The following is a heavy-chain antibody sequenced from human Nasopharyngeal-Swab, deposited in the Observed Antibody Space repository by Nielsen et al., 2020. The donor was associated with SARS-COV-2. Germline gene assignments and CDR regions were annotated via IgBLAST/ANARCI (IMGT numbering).Heavy chain of an antibody. CDR2: ISGSGGST. Sequence: GESLKISCAASGFTFSSYAMSWVRQAPGKGLEWVSAISGSGGSTYYVDSVKGRFTISRDNSKNTLYLQMNSLRAEDTAVYYCAKVPLGRGAVAGSFDYWGQGTLVTVSS. V-gene: IGHV3-23*01. J-gene: IGHJ4*02. D-gene: IGHD6-19*01. CDR1: GFTFSSYA. CDR3: AKVPLGRGAVAGSFDY.